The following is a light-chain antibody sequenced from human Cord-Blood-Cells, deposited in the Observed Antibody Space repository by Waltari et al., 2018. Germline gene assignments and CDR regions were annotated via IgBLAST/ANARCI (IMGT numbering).Light chain of an antibody. CDR2: DAS. V-gene: IGKV3-11*01. Sequence: ELVSTQSPATLSLFPGESANLSCRASQSVSNYLAWSQQKPGQAPRLLIYDASNSATGIPARFSGRAYGTDFTLTISSLGPEDFAVYYCQQRSNWSYSFGQGTKLEIK. J-gene: IGKJ2*03. CDR3: QQRSNWSYS. CDR1: QSVSNY.